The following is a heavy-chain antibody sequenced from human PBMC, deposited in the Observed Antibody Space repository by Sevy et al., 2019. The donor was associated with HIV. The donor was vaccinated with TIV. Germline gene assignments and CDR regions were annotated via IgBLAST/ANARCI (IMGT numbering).Heavy chain of an antibody. CDR2: ISSSSSYI. V-gene: IGHV3-21*01. CDR3: ARDIPPYYDILTGSDY. J-gene: IGHJ4*02. Sequence: GGSLRLSCAASGFTFSSYSMNWVRQAPGKGLEWVSSISSSSSYIYYADSVKGRFTISRDNAKNSLYLQMNSLRAEDTAVYYCARDIPPYYDILTGSDYWGQRTLVTVSS. D-gene: IGHD3-9*01. CDR1: GFTFSSYS.